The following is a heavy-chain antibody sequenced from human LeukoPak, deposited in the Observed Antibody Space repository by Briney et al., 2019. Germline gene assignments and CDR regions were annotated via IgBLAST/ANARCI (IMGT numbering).Heavy chain of an antibody. J-gene: IGHJ6*02. CDR2: ISGNGGST. CDR1: GSTFSSYA. V-gene: IGHV3-23*01. CDR3: ASDFYGDYESYYYGMDV. Sequence: GGSLRLSCAASGSTFSSYAMSWVRQAPGKGLEWVSAISGNGGSTYYADSVKGRFTISRDNSKNTLYLQMNSLRAEDTAVYYCASDFYGDYESYYYGMDVWGQGTTVTVSS. D-gene: IGHD4-17*01.